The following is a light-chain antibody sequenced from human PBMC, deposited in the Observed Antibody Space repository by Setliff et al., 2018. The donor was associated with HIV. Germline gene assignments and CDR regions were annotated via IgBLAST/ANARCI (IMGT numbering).Light chain of an antibody. CDR3: SSYTSSSTLYV. CDR1: TNNVGSYDL. J-gene: IGLJ1*01. V-gene: IGLV2-14*02. CDR2: EVT. Sequence: QSALTQPASVSGSPGQSITISCTGSTNNVGSYDLVSWYQQHPGKAPKLMIYEVTRRPSGVSNRFSGSKSGNTASLTISGLQAEDEAEYYCSSYTSSSTLYVFGTGTKVTVL.